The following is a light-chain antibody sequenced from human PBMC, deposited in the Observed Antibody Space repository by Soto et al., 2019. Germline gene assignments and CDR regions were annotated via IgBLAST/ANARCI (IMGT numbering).Light chain of an antibody. CDR3: QVWDSSSDHPWV. V-gene: IGLV3-21*04. J-gene: IGLJ3*02. CDR1: NIGSKN. CDR2: YDT. Sequence: SYEPTQPPSVSVAPGKTASITCGGNNIGSKNVHWYQKKPDQAPVVVIYYDTNRPSGIPERFSGSNSGNTATLTISRVEAGDEADYFCQVWDSSSDHPWVFGGGTKVTVL.